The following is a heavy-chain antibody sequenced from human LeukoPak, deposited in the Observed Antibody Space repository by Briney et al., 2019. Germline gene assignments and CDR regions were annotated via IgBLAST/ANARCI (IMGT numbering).Heavy chain of an antibody. D-gene: IGHD2-15*01. Sequence: SETLSLTCTVSGGSISSYYWSWIRQPPGKGLERIGYIYYSGSTNYNPSLKSRVTISVDTSKNQFSLKLSSVTAADTAVYYCARYIGYCSGGSCYRTNYYYYYGMDVWGQGTTVTVSS. J-gene: IGHJ6*02. CDR3: ARYIGYCSGGSCYRTNYYYYYGMDV. V-gene: IGHV4-59*01. CDR1: GGSISSYY. CDR2: IYYSGST.